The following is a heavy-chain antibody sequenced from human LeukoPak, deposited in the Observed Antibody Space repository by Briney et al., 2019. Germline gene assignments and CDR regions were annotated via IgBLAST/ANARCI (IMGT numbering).Heavy chain of an antibody. CDR1: GASITTHY. J-gene: IGHJ4*02. Sequence: PSETLSLTCTVSGASITTHYWSWIRQSPGEGLEWIGYADYTGSTKYNPSLESRVTMSLDTSNNQFSLKLDSVTAADTAVYYCAGGYSSDWYFNCWGQGTQVTVSS. CDR3: AGGYSSDWYFNC. D-gene: IGHD6-19*01. V-gene: IGHV4-59*11. CDR2: ADYTGST.